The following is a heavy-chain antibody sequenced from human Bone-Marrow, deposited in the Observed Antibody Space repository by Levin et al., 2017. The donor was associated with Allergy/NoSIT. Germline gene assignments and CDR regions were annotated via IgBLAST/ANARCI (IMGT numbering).Heavy chain of an antibody. D-gene: IGHD1-7*01. Sequence: GGSLRPSCVGSELTFDNHGIHWVRLAPGKGLEWVSVVGYDGDTEHYADSVKGRFTVSRDNSKNTVYLQMSSLRPEDTALYYCARAAGNYRHDFDSWGRGIVVTVSS. V-gene: IGHV3-30*03. CDR2: VGYDGDTE. CDR1: ELTFDNHG. CDR3: ARAAGNYRHDFDS. J-gene: IGHJ4*02.